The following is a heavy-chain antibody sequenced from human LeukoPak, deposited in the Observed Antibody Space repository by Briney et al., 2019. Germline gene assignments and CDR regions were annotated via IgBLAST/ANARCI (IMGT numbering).Heavy chain of an antibody. J-gene: IGHJ4*02. V-gene: IGHV3-15*01. CDR2: IKSRTDGETT. Sequence: GGSLRLSCAASGFIFSTAWVGWVRQAPGKGLEWVGRIKSRTDGETTEYAAPVQGRFTISRDDSRNTLYLQMNSLKTDDTAVYYCAASPGWRRIVLDYWGQGTLVTVSS. CDR3: AASPGWRRIVLDY. D-gene: IGHD2-15*01. CDR1: GFIFSTAW.